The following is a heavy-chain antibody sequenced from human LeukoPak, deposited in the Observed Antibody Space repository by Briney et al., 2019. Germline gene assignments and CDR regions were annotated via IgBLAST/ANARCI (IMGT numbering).Heavy chain of an antibody. Sequence: PSETLSLTCTVSGASISSTNNFWGWIRQTPGTGLEWIATIYYSVSTYYNPSLKSRLSISVDTSKNQFSLKLSSVTAADTALYYCARAPVYGDFFFDYWGQGTLVTVSS. CDR2: IYYSVST. CDR1: GASISSTNNF. J-gene: IGHJ4*02. D-gene: IGHD4-17*01. V-gene: IGHV4-39*07. CDR3: ARAPVYGDFFFDY.